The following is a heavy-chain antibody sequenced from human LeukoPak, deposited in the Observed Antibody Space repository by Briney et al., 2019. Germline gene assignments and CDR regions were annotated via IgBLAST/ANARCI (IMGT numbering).Heavy chain of an antibody. V-gene: IGHV3-23*01. J-gene: IGHJ6*02. Sequence: PGGSLRLSCAASGFTFSSYAMSWVRQAPGMGLEWVSANSGSGGSTYYADSVKGRFTISRDNSKNTLYLQMNCLRAEDTAVYYCAKDIWFGSLGYYYGMDVWGQGTTVTV. D-gene: IGHD3-10*01. CDR2: NSGSGGST. CDR3: AKDIWFGSLGYYYGMDV. CDR1: GFTFSSYA.